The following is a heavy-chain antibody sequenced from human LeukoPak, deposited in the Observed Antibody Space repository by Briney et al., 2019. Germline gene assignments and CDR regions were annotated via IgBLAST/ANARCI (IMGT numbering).Heavy chain of an antibody. CDR2: IYYSGST. D-gene: IGHD3-9*01. CDR1: GGSISSGDYY. CDR3: ARGLVNPYDAFDI. Sequence: NPSQTLSLTCTVSGGSISSGDYYWSWIRQPPGKGLEWIGYIYYSGSTYYNPSLKSRVTISVDTSKYQFSLKLSSVTAADTAVYYCARGLVNPYDAFDIWGQGTMVTVSS. V-gene: IGHV4-30-4*01. J-gene: IGHJ3*02.